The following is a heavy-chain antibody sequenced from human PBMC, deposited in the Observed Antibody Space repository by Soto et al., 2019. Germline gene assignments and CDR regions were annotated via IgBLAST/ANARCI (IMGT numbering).Heavy chain of an antibody. J-gene: IGHJ4*02. D-gene: IGHD3-3*01. CDR1: GYTLTELS. V-gene: IGHV1-24*01. CDR2: FDPEDGET. CDR3: ATSLPLGFWSGYYDY. Sequence: ASVKVSCKVSGYTLTELSMHWVRQAPGKGLEWMGGFDPEDGETIYAQKFQGRVTMTEDTSTDTAYMEPSSLRSEDTAVYYCATSLPLGFWSGYYDYWGQGTLVTVSS.